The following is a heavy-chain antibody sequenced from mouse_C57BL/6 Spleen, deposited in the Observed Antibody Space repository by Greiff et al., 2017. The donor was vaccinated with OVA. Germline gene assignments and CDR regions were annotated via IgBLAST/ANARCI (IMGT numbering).Heavy chain of an antibody. J-gene: IGHJ3*01. CDR2: ISSGSSTI. CDR1: GFTFSDYG. V-gene: IGHV5-17*01. Sequence: EVKLMESGGGLVKPGGSLKLSCAASGFTFSDYGMHWVRQAPEKGLEWVAYISSGSSTIYYADTVKGRFTISRDNAKNTLFLQMTSLRSEDTAMYYCARPGSTMVTGGFAYWGQGTLVTVSA. CDR3: ARPGSTMVTGGFAY. D-gene: IGHD2-2*01.